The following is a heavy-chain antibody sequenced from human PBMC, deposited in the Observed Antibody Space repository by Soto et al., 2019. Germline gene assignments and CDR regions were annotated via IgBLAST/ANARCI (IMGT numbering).Heavy chain of an antibody. J-gene: IGHJ6*02. CDR2: ISYDGSNK. CDR1: GFTFSSYA. D-gene: IGHD7-27*01. CDR3: AKDLIKLGITASPSMDV. Sequence: GGSLRLSCAASGFTFSSYAMHWVRQAPGKGLEWVAVISYDGSNKYYADSVKGRFTISRDNSKNTLYLQMNSLRTEDTALYYCAKDLIKLGITASPSMDVWGQGTTVTVSS. V-gene: IGHV3-30-3*01.